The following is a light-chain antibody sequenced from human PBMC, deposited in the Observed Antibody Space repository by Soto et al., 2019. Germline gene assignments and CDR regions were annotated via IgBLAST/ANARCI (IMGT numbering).Light chain of an antibody. CDR3: QQTFGTPRT. CDR1: ENIRTY. CDR2: AAS. Sequence: DIQMTQSPSSLSASAGYRVTITFRASENIRTYLNWYQQKPGKAPEVLIYAASKLQSGVPLRFSGSGSGTDFTLNITRLQPEDFATYYCQQTFGTPRTFGQGTK. J-gene: IGKJ1*01. V-gene: IGKV1-39*01.